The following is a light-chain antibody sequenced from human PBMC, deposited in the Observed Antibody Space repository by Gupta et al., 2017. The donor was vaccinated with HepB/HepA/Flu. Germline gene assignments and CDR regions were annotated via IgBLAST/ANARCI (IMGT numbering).Light chain of an antibody. J-gene: IGLJ2*01. V-gene: IGLV3-1*01. CDR3: QAWDSSTVV. CDR2: QDS. Sequence: SSELPQPPSVSVSPGQTASITCSGDNLGDKYACWYQQKPGQSPVLVIYQDSKRPTGIPERFAGSNSGNTATLTISGTQARDEADYYCQAWDSSTVVFGGGTKLTVL. CDR1: NLGDKY.